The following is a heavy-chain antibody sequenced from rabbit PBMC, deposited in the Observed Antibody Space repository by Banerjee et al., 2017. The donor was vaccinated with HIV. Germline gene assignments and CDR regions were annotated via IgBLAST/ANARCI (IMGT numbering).Heavy chain of an antibody. D-gene: IGHD6-1*01. CDR3: ARDIAGYAGYGYAYISYYFDL. V-gene: IGHV1S40*01. Sequence: QSLEESGGDLVKPGASLTLTCTASGFSFSSSYYMCWVRQAPGKGLEWIACIDAGSGGTTYYASWAKGRFTISKTSSTTVTLQMTSLTAADTATYFCARDIAGYAGYGYAYISYYFDLWGPGTLVTVS. CDR1: GFSFSSSYY. J-gene: IGHJ4*01. CDR2: IDAGSGGTT.